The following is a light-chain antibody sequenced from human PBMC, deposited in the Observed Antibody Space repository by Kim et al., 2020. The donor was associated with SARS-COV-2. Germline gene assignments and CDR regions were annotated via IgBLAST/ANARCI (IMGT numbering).Light chain of an antibody. CDR2: DVT. CDR3: SSYTSSSPLD. V-gene: IGLV2-14*03. Sequence: QSALTQPASVSGSPGQSITISCTGTSSDVGGYNYVSWYQQHPGKAPKLMIYDVTNRPSGVSNRFSGSKSGNTASLTISGLQAEDEADYYCSSYTSSSPLDFGPGTQVTVL. J-gene: IGLJ1*01. CDR1: SSDVGGYNY.